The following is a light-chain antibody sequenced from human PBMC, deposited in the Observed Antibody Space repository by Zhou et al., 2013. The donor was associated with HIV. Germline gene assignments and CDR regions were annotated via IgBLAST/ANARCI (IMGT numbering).Light chain of an antibody. V-gene: IGKV2D-29*02. CDR1: QSLLHGDGKTY. CDR3: MQSIERPLT. Sequence: DVVMTQTPLSLSVSPGQPASISCKSSQSLLHGDGKTYLYWYFQKPGQSPQLLMSEVSNRFSGVPVRFSGSGSGTDFTLKISRVEAEDVGVFYXMQSIERPLTFGGGTEGWRSN. CDR2: EVS. J-gene: IGKJ4*01.